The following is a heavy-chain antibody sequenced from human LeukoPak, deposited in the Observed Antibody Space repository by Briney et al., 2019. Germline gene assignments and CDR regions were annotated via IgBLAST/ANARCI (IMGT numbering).Heavy chain of an antibody. CDR2: INPNSGGT. CDR1: GYTFTSYN. Sequence: ASVKVSCKASGYTFTSYNINWVRQATGQGLEWMGWINPNSGGTNYAQKFQGWVTMTRDTSISTAYMELSRLRSDDTAVYYCARGGDTGSDGMDVWGKGTTVTVSS. D-gene: IGHD5-18*01. CDR3: ARGGDTGSDGMDV. J-gene: IGHJ6*04. V-gene: IGHV1-2*04.